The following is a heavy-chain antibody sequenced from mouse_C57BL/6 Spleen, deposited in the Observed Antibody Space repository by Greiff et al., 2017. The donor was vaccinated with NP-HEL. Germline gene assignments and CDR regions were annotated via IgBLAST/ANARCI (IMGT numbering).Heavy chain of an antibody. J-gene: IGHJ2*01. Sequence: VQLQQSGPELVKPGASVKISCKASGYSFTGYYMNWVKQSPEKSLEWIGEINPSTGGTTYNQKFKAKATLTVDKSSSTAYMQLKSLTSEDSAVYYCARSYEYFDYWGQGTTLTVSS. V-gene: IGHV1-42*01. D-gene: IGHD2-3*01. CDR3: ARSYEYFDY. CDR1: GYSFTGYY. CDR2: INPSTGGT.